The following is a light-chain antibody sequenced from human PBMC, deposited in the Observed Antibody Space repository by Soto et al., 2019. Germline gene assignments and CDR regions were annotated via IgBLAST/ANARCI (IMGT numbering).Light chain of an antibody. CDR1: QGISSW. Sequence: DIQMTQSPSSLSASVGDRFTITCRASQGISSWLAWYQQKPEKAPKSLIYTASRLQSGVPSRFSGSGSGTDFTLTISSLQPEDSATYYCQQYHSYPPTFGGGTKVEIK. CDR3: QQYHSYPPT. CDR2: TAS. J-gene: IGKJ4*01. V-gene: IGKV1D-16*01.